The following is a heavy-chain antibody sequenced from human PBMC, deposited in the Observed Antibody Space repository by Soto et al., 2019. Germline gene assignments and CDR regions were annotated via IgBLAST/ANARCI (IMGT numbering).Heavy chain of an antibody. CDR1: GYTFSDYY. Sequence: GASVKVSCKASGYTFSDYYMHLVRQAPGQGLEWMGWINANSGGTTYAQKFQGRVTMTRDTSASTAYMELSRLSSDDTAIYYCARLQIEVAGSNWGQGTLVTVSS. CDR3: ARLQIEVAGSN. CDR2: INANSGGT. D-gene: IGHD6-19*01. J-gene: IGHJ4*02. V-gene: IGHV1-2*02.